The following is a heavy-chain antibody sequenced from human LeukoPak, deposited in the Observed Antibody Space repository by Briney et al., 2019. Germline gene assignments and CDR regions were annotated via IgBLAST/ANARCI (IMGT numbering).Heavy chain of an antibody. J-gene: IGHJ4*02. D-gene: IGHD1-26*01. CDR2: IYYSGST. V-gene: IGHV4-30-4*08. Sequence: SWIRQPPGKGLEWIGYIYYSGSTYYNPSLKSRVTISVDTSKNQFSLKLSSVTAADTAVYYCARDLGGSSLLDYWGQGTLVTVSS. CDR3: ARDLGGSSLLDY.